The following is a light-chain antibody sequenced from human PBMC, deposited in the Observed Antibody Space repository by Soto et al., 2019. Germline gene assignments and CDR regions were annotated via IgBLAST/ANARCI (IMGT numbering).Light chain of an antibody. V-gene: IGLV2-14*01. CDR3: CSHTSSSPYV. CDR2: EVS. CDR1: SSDVGGYNY. J-gene: IGLJ1*01. Sequence: QSALTQPASVSGSPGQSITISCTGTSSDVGGYNYVSWYQQHPGKAPKLMIYEVSNRPSGVSHRFSGSKSGNTASLTISGLQAEDAADYYCCSHTSSSPYVFGTGTKLTVL.